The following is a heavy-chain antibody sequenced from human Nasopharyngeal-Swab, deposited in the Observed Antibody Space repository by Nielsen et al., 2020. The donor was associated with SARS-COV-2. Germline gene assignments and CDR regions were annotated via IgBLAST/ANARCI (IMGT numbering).Heavy chain of an antibody. V-gene: IGHV1-2*04. CDR3: AREGNGVAAAGTEAFDI. Sequence: ASVQVSCKASGYTFTGYYMHWMRQAPGQGLEWMGWINPNSGGTNYAQKFQGWVTMTRDTSISTAYMELSRLRSDDTAVYYCAREGNGVAAAGTEAFDIWGQGTMVTVSS. D-gene: IGHD6-13*01. CDR1: GYTFTGYY. J-gene: IGHJ3*02. CDR2: INPNSGGT.